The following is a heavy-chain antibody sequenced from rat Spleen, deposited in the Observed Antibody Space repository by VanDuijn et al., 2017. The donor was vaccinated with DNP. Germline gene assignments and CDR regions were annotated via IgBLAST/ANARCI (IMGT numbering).Heavy chain of an antibody. CDR2: ISYSGST. Sequence: EVQLQESGPGLVKPSQSLSLTCSVTDYSITRNFWGWIRQFPGNTMEWIGHISYSGSTYYNPSLRSRVSITRDTSKNQFFLQLNSVTTEDTATYYCARLRLEWEVRAMDAWGQGTSVTVSS. CDR3: ARLRLEWEVRAMDA. D-gene: IGHD1-1*01. V-gene: IGHV3-1*01. J-gene: IGHJ4*01. CDR1: DYSITRNF.